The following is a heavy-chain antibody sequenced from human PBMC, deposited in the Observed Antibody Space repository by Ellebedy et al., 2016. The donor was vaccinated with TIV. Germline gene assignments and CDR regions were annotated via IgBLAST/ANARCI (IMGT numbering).Heavy chain of an antibody. V-gene: IGHV3-21*01. J-gene: IGHJ6*02. CDR1: GFTFNSYS. CDR2: ISSSSSYI. D-gene: IGHD3-16*01. CDR3: ARGMRVMSYYYGMDV. Sequence: GGSLRLSCAASGFTFNSYSMNWVRQAPGKGLEWVSSISSSSSYIYYADSVKGRFTISRDNAKNSLYLQMNSLRAEDTAVYHCARGMRVMSYYYGMDVWGQGTTVTVSS.